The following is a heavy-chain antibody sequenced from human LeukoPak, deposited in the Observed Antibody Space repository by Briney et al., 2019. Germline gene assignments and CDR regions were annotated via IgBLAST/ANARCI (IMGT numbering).Heavy chain of an antibody. J-gene: IGHJ3*02. V-gene: IGHV3-7*01. D-gene: IGHD5-24*01. CDR1: GFTFSSYW. Sequence: PGGSLRLSCSASGFTFSSYWMSWVRQAPGKGLEWVANIKQDGREKYYVDSVKGRFTVFRDNAKNSLSLQINSLRAEDTAVYYCARDADLGATITGAFDIWGQGTMVTVSS. CDR2: IKQDGREK. CDR3: ARDADLGATITGAFDI.